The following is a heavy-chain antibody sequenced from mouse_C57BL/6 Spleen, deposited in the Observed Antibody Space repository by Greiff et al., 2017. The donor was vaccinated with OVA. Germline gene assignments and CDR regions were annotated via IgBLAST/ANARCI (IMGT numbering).Heavy chain of an antibody. CDR3: TRPYYDYDDPFAY. D-gene: IGHD2-4*01. CDR1: GYTFTSYW. CDR2: IYPGNSDT. Sequence: EVQLQQSGTVLARPGASVKMSCKTSGYTFTSYWMHWVKQRPGQGLEWIGAIYPGNSDTCYKQKFKGKAKLTAVTSASTAYMELSSLTNEDAAVYYCTRPYYDYDDPFAYWGQGTLVTVSA. V-gene: IGHV1-5*01. J-gene: IGHJ3*01.